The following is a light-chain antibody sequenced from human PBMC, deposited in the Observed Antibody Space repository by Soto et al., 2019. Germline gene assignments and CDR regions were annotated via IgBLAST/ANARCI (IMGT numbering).Light chain of an antibody. CDR3: QQRSNWPPIT. J-gene: IGKJ5*01. CDR2: DAS. CDR1: QSVSSSY. Sequence: EIVLKQSPGTLSLTPGERANLSCRASQSVSSSYLAWYQQKPGQAPRLLIYDASNRATGIPARFSGSGSGTDFTLTISSLEPEDFAVYYCQQRSNWPPITFGQGTRLENK. V-gene: IGKV3D-20*02.